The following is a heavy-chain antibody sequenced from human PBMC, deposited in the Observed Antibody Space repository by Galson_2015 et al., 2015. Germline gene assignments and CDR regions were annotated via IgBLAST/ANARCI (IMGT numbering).Heavy chain of an antibody. CDR1: GFTFSSYW. J-gene: IGHJ5*02. CDR2: INSDGSST. CDR3: AKDSEDYDTGFDP. D-gene: IGHD3-9*01. Sequence: SLRLSCAASGFTFSSYWMHWVRQAPGKGLVWVSRINSDGSSTYYADSVKGRFTISRDNSKNTLYLQMNSLRAEDTAVYYCAKDSEDYDTGFDPWGQGTLVTVSS. V-gene: IGHV3-74*01.